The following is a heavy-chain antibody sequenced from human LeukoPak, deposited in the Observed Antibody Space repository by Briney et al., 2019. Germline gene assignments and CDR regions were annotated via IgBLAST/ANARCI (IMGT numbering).Heavy chain of an antibody. CDR1: GFTFSSYW. CDR2: IKQDGSEK. V-gene: IGHV3-7*01. CDR3: AREFGELFPSTFDY. Sequence: GGSLRLSCAAPGFTFSSYWMSWVRQAPGKGLGWVANIKQDGSEKYYVDSVKGRFTISRDNAKNSLYLQMNSLRAEDTAVYYCAREFGELFPSTFDYWGQGTLVTVSS. D-gene: IGHD3-10*01. J-gene: IGHJ4*02.